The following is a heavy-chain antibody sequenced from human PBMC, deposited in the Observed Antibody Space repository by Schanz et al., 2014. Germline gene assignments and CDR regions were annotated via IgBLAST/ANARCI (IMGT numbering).Heavy chain of an antibody. CDR2: ISSSGSYI. CDR1: EFTFSSYN. Sequence: EVQLVESGGGLVKPGGSLRLSCEASEFTFSSYNMNWVRQAPGQGLEWVSSISSSGSYIHYADSVKGRFTISRDNAKNTLYLQINSLRAEDTAVDYCARDSRPNYDCLTAYYAIDYWGQGTLVAVSS. V-gene: IGHV3-21*01. J-gene: IGHJ4*02. CDR3: ARDSRPNYDCLTAYYAIDY. D-gene: IGHD3-9*01.